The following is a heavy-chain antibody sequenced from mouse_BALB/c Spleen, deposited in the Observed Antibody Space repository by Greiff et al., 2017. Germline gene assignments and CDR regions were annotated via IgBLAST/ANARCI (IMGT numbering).Heavy chain of an antibody. CDR2: ISYSGST. D-gene: IGHD1-1*01. Sequence: EVQRVESGPGLVKPSQSLSLTCTVTGYSITSDYAWNWIRQFPGNKLEWMGYISYSGSTSYNPSLKSRISITRDTSKNQFFLQLNSVTTEDTATYYCARAPPYYGSSYYFDYWGQGTTLTVSS. CDR1: GYSITSDYA. V-gene: IGHV3-2*02. J-gene: IGHJ2*01. CDR3: ARAPPYYGSSYYFDY.